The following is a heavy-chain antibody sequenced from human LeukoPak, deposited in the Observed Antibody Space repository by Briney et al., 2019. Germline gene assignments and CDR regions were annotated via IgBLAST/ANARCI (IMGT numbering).Heavy chain of an antibody. CDR2: IYPGDSDT. CDR3: ARLYYYDSSGYYYTRW. Sequence: GESLKISCKGSGYSFTSYWIGWVRQMPGKGLEWMGIIYPGDSDTRYSPSFQGQVTISADKSISTAYLQWSSLKASDTAMYYCARLYYYDSSGYYYTRWWGQGTLVTVSS. J-gene: IGHJ4*02. D-gene: IGHD3-22*01. CDR1: GYSFTSYW. V-gene: IGHV5-51*01.